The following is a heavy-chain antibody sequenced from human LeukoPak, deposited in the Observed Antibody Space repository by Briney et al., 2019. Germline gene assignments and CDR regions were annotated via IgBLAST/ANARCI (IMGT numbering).Heavy chain of an antibody. CDR3: AREIFNGFDI. Sequence: PGGSLRLYCAGYSFTFRSFDMLWHRQAPGKGLEGVAVISYDGSNKDYADSVKGRFTISRDNSKNTLFLQMNSLIAEDTAVYYCAREIFNGFDIWGQGTMVTVSS. J-gene: IGHJ3*02. CDR2: ISYDGSNK. CDR1: SFTFRSFD. V-gene: IGHV3-30-3*01.